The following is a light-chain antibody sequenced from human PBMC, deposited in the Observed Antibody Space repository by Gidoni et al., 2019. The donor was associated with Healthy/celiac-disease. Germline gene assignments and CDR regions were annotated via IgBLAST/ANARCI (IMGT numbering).Light chain of an antibody. CDR3: QQYYSTPPYT. V-gene: IGKV4-1*01. J-gene: IGKJ2*01. CDR1: QSVLYSSNNKNY. CDR2: WAS. Sequence: DIVMTQSPDSLAVSLGERATINCKSSQSVLYSSNNKNYLAWYQQKPGQPPKLLIYWASTRESGVPYRFSGSGSGTDFTLTISSRQAEDVAVYYCQQYYSTPPYTFGQGTKLEIK.